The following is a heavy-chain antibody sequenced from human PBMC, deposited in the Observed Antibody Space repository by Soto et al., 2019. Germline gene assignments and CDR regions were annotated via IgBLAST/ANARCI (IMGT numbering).Heavy chain of an antibody. Sequence: GGSLRLSCAASGFTFSSYGMHWVRQAPGKGLEWVAVIWYDGSNKYYADSVKGRFTISRDNSKNTLYLQMNSLRAEDTAVYYCARTREQWLGFDYWGQGXLVTVYS. D-gene: IGHD6-19*01. CDR2: IWYDGSNK. J-gene: IGHJ4*02. CDR1: GFTFSSYG. CDR3: ARTREQWLGFDY. V-gene: IGHV3-33*01.